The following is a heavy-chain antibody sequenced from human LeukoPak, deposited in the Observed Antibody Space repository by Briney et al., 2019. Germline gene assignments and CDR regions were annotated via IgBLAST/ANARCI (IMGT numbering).Heavy chain of an antibody. CDR2: INHSGST. D-gene: IGHD3-10*01. J-gene: IGHJ4*02. Sequence: SETLSLTCAVYGGSFSGYYWSCIRQPPGKGLEWIGEINHSGSTNYNPSPKSRVTISVDTSKNQFSLKLSSVTAADTAVYYCARELYGVRGVEYWGQGTLVTVSS. CDR3: ARELYGVRGVEY. V-gene: IGHV4-34*01. CDR1: GGSFSGYY.